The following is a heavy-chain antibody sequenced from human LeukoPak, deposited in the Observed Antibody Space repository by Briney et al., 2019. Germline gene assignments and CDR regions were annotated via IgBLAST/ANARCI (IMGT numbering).Heavy chain of an antibody. D-gene: IGHD3-10*01. Sequence: SETLSLTCTVSGGSISSSSYYWGWIRQPPGKGLEWIGSIYYSGSTYYNPSLKSRVTISVDTSKNQFSLKLSSVTAADTAVYYCARQTYYYGSGSYRDWYFDLWGRGTLSLSPQ. CDR1: GGSISSSSYY. CDR2: IYYSGST. V-gene: IGHV4-39*01. J-gene: IGHJ2*01. CDR3: ARQTYYYGSGSYRDWYFDL.